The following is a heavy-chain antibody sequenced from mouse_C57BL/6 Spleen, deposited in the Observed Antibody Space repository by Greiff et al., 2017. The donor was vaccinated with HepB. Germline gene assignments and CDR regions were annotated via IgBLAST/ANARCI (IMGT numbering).Heavy chain of an antibody. Sequence: EVKLMESGTVLARPGASVKMSCKTSGYTFTSYWMHWVKQRPGQGLEWIGAIYPGNSDTSYNQKFKGKAKLTAVTSASTAYMELSSLTNEDSAVYYCTSYYYGSSFYAMDYWGQGTSVTVSS. J-gene: IGHJ4*01. CDR2: IYPGNSDT. CDR1: GYTFTSYW. D-gene: IGHD1-1*01. V-gene: IGHV1-5*01. CDR3: TSYYYGSSFYAMDY.